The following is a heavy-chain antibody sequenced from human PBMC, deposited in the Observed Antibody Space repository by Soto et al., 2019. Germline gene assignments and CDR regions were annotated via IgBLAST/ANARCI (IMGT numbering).Heavy chain of an antibody. CDR3: ALWIRGGYSDWFDP. D-gene: IGHD3-10*01. CDR1: GYNFMRYG. CDR2: INVDNGET. J-gene: IGHJ5*02. V-gene: IGHV1-18*04. Sequence: QVQLVQSVAEVKKPGASVKVYCKSSGYNFMRYGFTWVRQAPGQGLEWMGWINVDNGETKYPQKIQGRSTMTTDTSSSTVYMDLRRLTSDDTDVYYCALWIRGGYSDWFDPWGHLTLVTVSS.